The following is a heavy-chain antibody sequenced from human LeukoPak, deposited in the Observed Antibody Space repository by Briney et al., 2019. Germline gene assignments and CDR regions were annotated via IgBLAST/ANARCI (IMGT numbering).Heavy chain of an antibody. CDR3: ARVHRGYSYGRLDY. CDR2: ISSSDNTI. D-gene: IGHD5-18*01. V-gene: IGHV3-48*02. J-gene: IGHJ4*02. CDR1: GFTFSSYA. Sequence: PGGSLRLSCAASGFTFSSYAMNWVRQAPGKGLEWVSYISSSDNTIHYADSVKGRFTISRDNAKNSLYLGMNSLRDEDTAVYYCARVHRGYSYGRLDYWGQGTLVTVSS.